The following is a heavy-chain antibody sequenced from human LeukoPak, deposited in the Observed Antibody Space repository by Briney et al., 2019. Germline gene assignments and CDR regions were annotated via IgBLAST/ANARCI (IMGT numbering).Heavy chain of an antibody. Sequence: GGSLRLSCAASGFTVSSNYMSWVRQAPGKGLEWVSVIYSGGSTYYADSVKGRFTISRDNSKHTPYLQMNSLRAEDTAVYYCAKDMAGDYYDSSGYYYPYWGQGTLVTVSS. V-gene: IGHV3-53*01. CDR2: IYSGGST. D-gene: IGHD3-22*01. J-gene: IGHJ4*02. CDR3: AKDMAGDYYDSSGYYYPY. CDR1: GFTVSSNY.